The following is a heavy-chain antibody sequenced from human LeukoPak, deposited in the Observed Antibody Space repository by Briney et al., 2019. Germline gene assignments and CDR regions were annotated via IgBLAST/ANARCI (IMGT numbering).Heavy chain of an antibody. J-gene: IGHJ4*02. CDR1: GGSISSYY. Sequence: SETLSLTCTVSGGSISSYYWSWIRQPPGKGLEWIGYIYTSGSTNYNPSLKSRVTISVDTSKNQFSLKLGSVTAADTAVYYCARTVDTAMGDWGQGTLVTVSS. V-gene: IGHV4-4*09. D-gene: IGHD5-18*01. CDR2: IYTSGST. CDR3: ARTVDTAMGD.